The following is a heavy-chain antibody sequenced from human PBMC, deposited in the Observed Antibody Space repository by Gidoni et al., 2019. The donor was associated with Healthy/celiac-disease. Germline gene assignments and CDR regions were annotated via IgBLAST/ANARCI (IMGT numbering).Heavy chain of an antibody. Sequence: QLQLQESGPGLVKPSETLSLTCTVAGGSITSSSSHWGWLRQPPGKGLEWIGSIYYSGSTYYNPSLKSRVTISVDTSKNQFSLKLSSVTAADTAVYYCARQTLRFLEWPPRVNWFDPWGQGTLVTVSS. CDR2: IYYSGST. D-gene: IGHD3-3*01. V-gene: IGHV4-39*01. CDR3: ARQTLRFLEWPPRVNWFDP. CDR1: GGSITSSSSH. J-gene: IGHJ5*02.